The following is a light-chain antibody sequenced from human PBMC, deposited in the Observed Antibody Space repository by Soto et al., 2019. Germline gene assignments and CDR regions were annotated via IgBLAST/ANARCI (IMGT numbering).Light chain of an antibody. CDR1: QSMSNY. CDR2: AAS. CDR3: QQSYSAPLT. J-gene: IGKJ4*01. Sequence: DIQMTQSPSSLSASVGDRVTITCRASQSMSNYLNWYQQKPGKAPKLLIYAASSLQSGVPSRFSGSGSGTDFTLTISRLQPEDFATYYCQQSYSAPLTFGGGTKVDIK. V-gene: IGKV1-39*01.